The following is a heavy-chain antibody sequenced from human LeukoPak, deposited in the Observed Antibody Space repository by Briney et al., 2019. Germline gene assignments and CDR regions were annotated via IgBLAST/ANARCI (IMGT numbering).Heavy chain of an antibody. D-gene: IGHD5-18*01. CDR3: ARGHSYGYAFDI. V-gene: IGHV4-39*01. CDR2: ICYSGST. CDR1: GGSVSSSNYY. J-gene: IGHJ3*02. Sequence: PSETLSLTCTVSGGSVSSSNYYWGWFRQPPGKGLEWIGSICYSGSTYYNPSFKSRVIISVDTSKNQFSLKLSSVTAADTAVYYCARGHSYGYAFDIWGQGTMVTVSS.